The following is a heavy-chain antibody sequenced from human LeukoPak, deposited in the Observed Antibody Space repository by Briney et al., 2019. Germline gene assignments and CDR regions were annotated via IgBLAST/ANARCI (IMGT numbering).Heavy chain of an antibody. CDR3: ARDVVVTASYYYGMDV. CDR2: TSYDGNNK. D-gene: IGHD2-21*02. CDR1: GFTFSSYA. Sequence: GGSLRLSCAASGFTFSSYAMYWVRQAPGKGLEWVAVTSYDGNNKFYADSVKGRFTISRDNSKNTLYLQMNSLRAEDTAVYYCARDVVVTASYYYGMDVWGQGTTVTVSS. V-gene: IGHV3-30-3*01. J-gene: IGHJ6*02.